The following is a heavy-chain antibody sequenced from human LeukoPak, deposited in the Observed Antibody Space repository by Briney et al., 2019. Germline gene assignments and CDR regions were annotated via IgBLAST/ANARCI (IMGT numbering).Heavy chain of an antibody. CDR1: GYTFSEYY. V-gene: IGHV1-2*02. CDR3: ARGGSYLNYYMDV. J-gene: IGHJ6*03. CDR2: INPNRGGT. Sequence: ASVKVSCTASGYTFSEYYMNWVRQAPGQGLEWVGWINPNRGGTTYAQKFQGRVTLTRATSISTAYMELSRLTSDDTAVYYCARGGSYLNYYMDVWGKGTTVTISS. D-gene: IGHD1-26*01.